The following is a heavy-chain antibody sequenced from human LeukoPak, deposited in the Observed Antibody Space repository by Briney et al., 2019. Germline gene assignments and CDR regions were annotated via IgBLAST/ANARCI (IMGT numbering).Heavy chain of an antibody. CDR2: IVPMFGTT. V-gene: IGHV1-69*06. D-gene: IGHD3/OR15-3a*01. CDR3: ATDLQSDFWTGYYWDF. J-gene: IGHJ4*02. Sequence: SVKVSCKASGGSLNNYGVSWLRQAPGQGLEWMGRIVPMFGTTIYAEKFQGRVTISADKSTDTAYVEVSRLSSDDTAVYYCATDLQSDFWTGYYWDFWGQGTLVTVSS. CDR1: GGSLNNYG.